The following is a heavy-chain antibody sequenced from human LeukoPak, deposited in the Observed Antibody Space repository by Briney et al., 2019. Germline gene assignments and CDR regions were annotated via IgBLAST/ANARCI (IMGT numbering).Heavy chain of an antibody. CDR3: AKGGYSSSWFWVY. CDR1: AFTFSTSW. CDR2: INRDGSEK. V-gene: IGHV3-7*01. D-gene: IGHD6-19*01. J-gene: IGHJ4*02. Sequence: GGSLRLSCAASAFTFSTSWMTWVRRAPGKGLEWVANINRDGSEKYYVDSVKGRFTISRDNAKDSLYLQMNSLRADDTAVYYCAKGGYSSSWFWVYWGQGTLVTVSS.